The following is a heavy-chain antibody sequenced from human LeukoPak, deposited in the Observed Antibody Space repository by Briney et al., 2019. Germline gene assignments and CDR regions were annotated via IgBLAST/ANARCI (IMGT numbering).Heavy chain of an antibody. CDR1: GDSVSSGTW. J-gene: IGHJ4*02. D-gene: IGHD1-26*01. CDR3: ARDLIGPQVRGSHLDY. CDR2: IYHSWRT. V-gene: IGHV4-4*02. Sequence: PSGTLSLTCAVYGDSVSSGTWWSWVRQPPGKGLEWIGQIYHSWRTNYNPSLKSRVTISVHKSKNQFSLKLSSVTAADSAVYYCARDLIGPQVRGSHLDYWGQGTLVTAYS.